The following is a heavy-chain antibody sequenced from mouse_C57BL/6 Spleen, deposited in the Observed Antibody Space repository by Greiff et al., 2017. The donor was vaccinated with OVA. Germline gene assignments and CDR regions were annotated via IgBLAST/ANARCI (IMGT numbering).Heavy chain of an antibody. CDR3: ARYSYGNYVRFDY. V-gene: IGHV1-53*01. Sequence: QVQLQQSGTELVKPGASVKLSCKASGYTFTSYWMHWVKQRPGQGLEWIGNINPSNGGTNYNEKFKSKATLTVDKSSSTAYMQLSSLTSEDSAVYYCARYSYGNYVRFDYWGQGTTLTVSS. CDR1: GYTFTSYW. J-gene: IGHJ2*01. D-gene: IGHD2-1*01. CDR2: INPSNGGT.